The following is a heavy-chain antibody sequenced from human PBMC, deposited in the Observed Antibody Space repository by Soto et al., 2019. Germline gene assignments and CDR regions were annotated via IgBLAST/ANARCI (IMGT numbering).Heavy chain of an antibody. CDR3: ARGPFWSGYYSRFGYFDY. J-gene: IGHJ4*02. CDR2: INHSGST. V-gene: IGHV4-34*01. CDR1: GGSFSGCY. D-gene: IGHD3-3*01. Sequence: PSETLSLTCAVYGGSFSGCYRSWIRQPPGKGLEWIGEINHSGSTNYNPSLKSRVTISVDTSKNQFSLKLSSVAAADTAVYYCARGPFWSGYYSRFGYFDYWGQGTLVTVSS.